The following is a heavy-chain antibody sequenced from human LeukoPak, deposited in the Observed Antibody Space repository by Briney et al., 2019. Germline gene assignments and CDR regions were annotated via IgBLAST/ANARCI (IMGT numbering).Heavy chain of an antibody. Sequence: PGGSLRLSCAASGFTFSSYGMHWVRQAPGKGLEWVAFIRYDGSNKYYADSVKGRFTISRDNSKNTLYLQMNSLRAEDTAVYYCAKDEPLPGHYRGHFDYWGQGTLVTVSS. CDR1: GFTFSSYG. V-gene: IGHV3-30*02. J-gene: IGHJ4*02. CDR2: IRYDGSNK. CDR3: AKDEPLPGHYRGHFDY. D-gene: IGHD1-26*01.